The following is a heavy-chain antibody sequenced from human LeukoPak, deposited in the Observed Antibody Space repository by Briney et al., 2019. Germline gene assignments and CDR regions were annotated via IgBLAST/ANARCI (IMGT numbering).Heavy chain of an antibody. Sequence: GGSLRLSCAASGFTFSDYYMSWIRQAPGKGLEWVSSISSSSSYIYYADSVKGRFTISRDNAKNSLYLQMNSLRAEDTAVYYCARIWFGELLLDYWGQGTLVTVSS. J-gene: IGHJ4*02. V-gene: IGHV3-11*06. CDR3: ARIWFGELLLDY. CDR1: GFTFSDYY. CDR2: ISSSSSYI. D-gene: IGHD3-10*01.